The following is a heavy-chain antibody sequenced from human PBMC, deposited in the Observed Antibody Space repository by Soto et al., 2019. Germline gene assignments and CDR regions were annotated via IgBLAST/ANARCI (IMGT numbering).Heavy chain of an antibody. V-gene: IGHV3-30-3*01. Sequence: GGSLRLSCAASGFTFSSYAMHWVRQAPGKGLEWVAVISYDGSNKYYADSVKGRFTISRDNSKNTLYLQMNSLRAEDTAVYYCARDLFSRLLWFGEFRYYGMDVWGQGTTVTVSS. CDR2: ISYDGSNK. CDR3: ARDLFSRLLWFGEFRYYGMDV. D-gene: IGHD3-10*01. J-gene: IGHJ6*02. CDR1: GFTFSSYA.